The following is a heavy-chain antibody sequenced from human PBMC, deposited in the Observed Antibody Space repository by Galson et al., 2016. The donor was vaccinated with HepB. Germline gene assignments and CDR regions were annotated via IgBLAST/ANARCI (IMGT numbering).Heavy chain of an antibody. CDR3: AMGWSSAGRLPRFDP. V-gene: IGHV4-61*01. J-gene: IGHJ5*02. CDR2: IYYTGIT. Sequence: SETLSLTCTVSGGSVSSGSYYWSWIRQPPGKGLEWIGFIYYTGITTYNPSLKSRVTISADTSKTQFSLKLNTVTAADAAVYYCAMGWSSAGRLPRFDPWGQGTQVTISS. CDR1: GGSVSSGSYY. D-gene: IGHD3-10*01.